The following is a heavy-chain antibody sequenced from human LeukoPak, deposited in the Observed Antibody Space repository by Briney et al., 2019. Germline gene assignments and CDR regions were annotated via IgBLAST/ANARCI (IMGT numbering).Heavy chain of an antibody. D-gene: IGHD7-27*01. CDR2: INSDGSSI. Sequence: QPGGSLRLSCVASGFTFRRYWMHWVRQAPGKGLVWVSRINSDGSSITYADSVKGRFTISRDNAKNTLYLQMTSLRVEDTAVYYCGRGSGVADYWGQGALVTVSS. J-gene: IGHJ4*02. CDR1: GFTFRRYW. V-gene: IGHV3-74*03. CDR3: GRGSGVADY.